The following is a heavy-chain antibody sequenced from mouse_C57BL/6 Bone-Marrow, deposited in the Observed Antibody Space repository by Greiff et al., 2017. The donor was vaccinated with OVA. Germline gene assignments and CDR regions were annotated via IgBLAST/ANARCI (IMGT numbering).Heavy chain of an antibody. J-gene: IGHJ2*01. D-gene: IGHD1-1*01. CDR2: ISSGGSYT. Sequence: EVMLVESGGDLVKPGGSLKLSCAASRFTFSSYGMSWVRQTPDKRLEWVATISSGGSYTYYPDSVKGRFTISRDNAKNTLYLQMSSLKSEDTAMYYCARHYYGSFDYWGQGTTLTVSS. V-gene: IGHV5-6*01. CDR1: RFTFSSYG. CDR3: ARHYYGSFDY.